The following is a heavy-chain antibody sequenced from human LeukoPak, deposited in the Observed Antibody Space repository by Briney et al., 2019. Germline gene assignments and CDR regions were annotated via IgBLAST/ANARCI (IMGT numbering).Heavy chain of an antibody. D-gene: IGHD3-16*01. CDR2: INTDGSST. CDR3: ARDFLHLGG. CDR1: GFTFSSYA. Sequence: PGGSLRLSCAASGFTFSSYAMSWVRQAPGKGLEWVSRINTDGSSTSCVDSVKGRFTISRDNAKNTLYLQMNSLRAEDTAVYYCARDFLHLGGWGQGTMVTVSS. J-gene: IGHJ3*01. V-gene: IGHV3-74*01.